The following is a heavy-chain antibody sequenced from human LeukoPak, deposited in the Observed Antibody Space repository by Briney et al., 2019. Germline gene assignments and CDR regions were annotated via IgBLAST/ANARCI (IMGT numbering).Heavy chain of an antibody. V-gene: IGHV4-59*01. J-gene: IGHJ3*02. Sequence: SETLSLTCTVSDVSISSYYWSWLRQPPGKGLEWIGYIYYSGSTNYNPSLKSRVTISVDASKNQFSLKLSSVTAADTAVYYCARLDYYDSSGYHRDAFDIWGQGTMVTVSS. CDR3: ARLDYYDSSGYHRDAFDI. D-gene: IGHD3-22*01. CDR1: DVSISSYY. CDR2: IYYSGST.